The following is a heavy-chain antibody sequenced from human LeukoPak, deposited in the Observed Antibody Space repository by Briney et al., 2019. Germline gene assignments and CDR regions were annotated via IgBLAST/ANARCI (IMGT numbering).Heavy chain of an antibody. Sequence: GGSLSLFCAASGLTVTSYEMKWARQAPGGWLEWVSYISSSGSTIHYAHSVKDRFTLSRDNAKNSLYMQMNSERTKDTGIYFCARGGLVWLLFNYYYYRDVWGKGTTVSISS. CDR1: GLTVTSYE. D-gene: IGHD3-9*01. CDR2: ISSSGSTI. CDR3: ARGGLVWLLFNYYYYRDV. J-gene: IGHJ6*03. V-gene: IGHV3-48*03.